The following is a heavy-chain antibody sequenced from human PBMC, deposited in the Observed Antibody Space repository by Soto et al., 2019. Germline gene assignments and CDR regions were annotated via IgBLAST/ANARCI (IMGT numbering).Heavy chain of an antibody. CDR2: MNPNSGNT. Sequence: QVQLVQSGAEVKKPGASVKVSCKASGYTFTSYDINWVRQATGQGLEWMGWMNPNSGNTGYAQKFHGRVTMTRNTSISTAYMDLSSLRSEDTAVYYCARGSAPAATFDYWGQGTLVTVSS. CDR3: ARGSAPAATFDY. CDR1: GYTFTSYD. V-gene: IGHV1-8*01. J-gene: IGHJ4*02. D-gene: IGHD6-13*01.